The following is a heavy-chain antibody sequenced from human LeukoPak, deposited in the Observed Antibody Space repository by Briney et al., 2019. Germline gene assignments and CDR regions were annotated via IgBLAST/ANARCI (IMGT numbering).Heavy chain of an antibody. CDR3: ARGGVGATTYVWFDP. CDR1: GYTFTNYY. J-gene: IGHJ5*02. V-gene: IGHV1-46*01. CDR2: INPSGGST. Sequence: GASVKVSCKASGYTFTNYYIHWVRQAPGQGLECMGIINPSGGSTSYAQKFQGRVTMTRDMSTSTVYMELSSLSSEDTAVYYCARGGVGATTYVWFDPWGQGTLVTVSS. D-gene: IGHD1-26*01.